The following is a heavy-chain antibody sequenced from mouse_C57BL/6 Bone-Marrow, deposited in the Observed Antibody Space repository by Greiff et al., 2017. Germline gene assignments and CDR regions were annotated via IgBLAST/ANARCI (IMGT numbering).Heavy chain of an antibody. CDR1: GYTFTDYY. Sequence: EVQLQQSGPELVKPGASVKMSCKASGYTFTDYYMHWVKQSHGKSLEWIGYINPNNGGTSYNQKFKGTATLTVTKSSSTAFLDLRILTLEDSAVYYCAIHFYYYCRRPYFEYWGQGTTLTVSS. J-gene: IGHJ2*01. D-gene: IGHD1-1*01. CDR3: AIHFYYYCRRPYFEY. CDR2: INPNNGGT. V-gene: IGHV1-22*01.